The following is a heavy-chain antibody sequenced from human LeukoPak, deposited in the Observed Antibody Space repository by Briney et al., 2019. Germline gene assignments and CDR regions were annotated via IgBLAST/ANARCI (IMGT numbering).Heavy chain of an antibody. CDR2: IRYDGSNK. CDR3: ARATSGSRNALDV. J-gene: IGHJ3*01. CDR1: GFTFSSYG. V-gene: IGHV3-30*02. D-gene: IGHD2-15*01. Sequence: PGGSLRLSCAASGFTFSSYGMHWVRQAPGKGLEWVAFIRYDGSNKYYADSVKGRFTISRDNAKNTLDLQMDSLTVEDTALYYCARATSGSRNALDVWGHGTVVTVS.